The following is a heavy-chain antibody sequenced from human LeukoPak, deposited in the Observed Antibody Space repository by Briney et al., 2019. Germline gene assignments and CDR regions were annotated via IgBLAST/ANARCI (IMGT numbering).Heavy chain of an antibody. CDR1: GGSFSGYY. D-gene: IGHD3-10*01. CDR3: ARVHITMVRGVIITYYFDY. J-gene: IGHJ4*02. Sequence: SETLSLTCAVYGGSFSGYYWSWIRQPPGKGLEWIGEINHSGSTNYNPSLKSRVTISVDTSKNQFSLKLSSVTAADTVVYYCARVHITMVRGVIITYYFDYWGQGTLVTVSS. CDR2: INHSGST. V-gene: IGHV4-34*01.